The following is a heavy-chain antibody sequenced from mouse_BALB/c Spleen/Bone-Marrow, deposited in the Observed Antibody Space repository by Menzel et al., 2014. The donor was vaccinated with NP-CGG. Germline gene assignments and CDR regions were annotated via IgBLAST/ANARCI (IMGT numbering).Heavy chain of an antibody. J-gene: IGHJ3*01. Sequence: EVKLMESGGGLVQPGGSRKLSCAAFGFTFSSFGMHWVRQAPEKGLEWVAYISSGSSTIYYADTVKGRFTISRDNPKNTLFLQMTSLRSEDTAMYYCASVSAWFAYWGQGTLVTVSA. CDR3: ASVSAWFAY. D-gene: IGHD3-1*01. CDR2: ISSGSSTI. CDR1: GFTFSSFG. V-gene: IGHV5-17*02.